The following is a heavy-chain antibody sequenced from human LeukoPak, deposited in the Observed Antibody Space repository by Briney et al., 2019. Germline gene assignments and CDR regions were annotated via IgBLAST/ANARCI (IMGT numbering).Heavy chain of an antibody. CDR1: GFTFSSYG. D-gene: IGHD1-26*01. J-gene: IGHJ4*02. CDR2: IKQDGSEK. V-gene: IGHV3-7*01. Sequence: TGGSLRLSCAASGFTFSSYGMHWVRQAPGKGLEWVANIKQDGSEKYYVDSVKGRFTISRDNAKNSLYLQMNSLRAEDTAVYYCAREDGISTNYWGQGTLVTVSS. CDR3: AREDGISTNY.